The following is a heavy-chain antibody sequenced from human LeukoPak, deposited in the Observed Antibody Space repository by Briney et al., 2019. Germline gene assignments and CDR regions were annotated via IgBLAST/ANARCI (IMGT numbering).Heavy chain of an antibody. V-gene: IGHV3-7*05. D-gene: IGHD1-26*01. CDR1: GFTFSSYW. Sequence: GGSLRLSCAASGFTFSSYWMSWVRQAPGKGLEWVANIKQDGSEKYYVDSVKGRFTISRDNAKNSLYLQMNSLRAEDTAVYYCARASLRPRIVRATDYWGQGTLVTVS. CDR2: IKQDGSEK. J-gene: IGHJ4*02. CDR3: ARASLRPRIVRATDY.